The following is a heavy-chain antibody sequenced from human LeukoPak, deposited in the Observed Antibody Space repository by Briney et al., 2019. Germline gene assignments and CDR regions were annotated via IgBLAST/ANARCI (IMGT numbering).Heavy chain of an antibody. CDR1: GYTFTGYY. V-gene: IGHV1-2*02. CDR3: ARDLVLNWGSNWYFDL. J-gene: IGHJ2*01. Sequence: ASVKVSCKASGYTFTGYYMHWVRQAPGQGLEWMGWINPNSGGTNYAQKLQGRVTMTRDTSISTAYMELSRLRSDDTAVYYCARDLVLNWGSNWYFDLWGRGTLVTVSS. CDR2: INPNSGGT. D-gene: IGHD4/OR15-4a*01.